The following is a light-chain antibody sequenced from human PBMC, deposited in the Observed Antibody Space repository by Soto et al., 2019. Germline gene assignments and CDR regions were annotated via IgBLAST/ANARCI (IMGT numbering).Light chain of an antibody. CDR3: QQRYSPVTNS. CDR2: ASS. Sequence: DIQVTQSPFSLSASIGDRVTITRRASQSRSNFSNWYQQKVGKAPQLLISASSTLQRGVPSRFICDESGTEFTLTISWLQPEDFATYHCQQRYSPVTNSFGQGTKLEI. CDR1: QSRSNF. V-gene: IGKV1-39*01. J-gene: IGKJ2*03.